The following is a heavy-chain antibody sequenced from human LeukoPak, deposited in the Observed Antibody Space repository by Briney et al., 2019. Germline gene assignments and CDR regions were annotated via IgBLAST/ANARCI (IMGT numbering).Heavy chain of an antibody. CDR3: ARGACRQIGTMWPSLGGQDCRYDY. CDR1: GGTFQGGTSNNYA. J-gene: IGHJ4*02. CDR2: ILPSLGIG. Sequence: SVKVSCKASGGTFQGGTSNNYAINWVRQAPGQGLEWLGRILPSLGIGNYPQKFQGRVTITADESASTAYMELSGLRSDDTAVYYCARGACRQIGTMWPSLGGQDCRYDYWGPGTLVTVSS. D-gene: IGHD1-7*01. V-gene: IGHV1-69*04.